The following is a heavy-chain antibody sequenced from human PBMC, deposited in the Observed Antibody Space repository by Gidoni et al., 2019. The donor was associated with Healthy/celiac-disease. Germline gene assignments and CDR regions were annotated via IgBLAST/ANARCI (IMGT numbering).Heavy chain of an antibody. V-gene: IGHV4-61*01. CDR2: IYYSGST. Sequence: QVQLQESGPGLVKPSETLSLTCTVSGSSVSSGSYYWSWIRQPPGKGLEWIGYIYYSGSTNYNPSLKSRVTISVDTSKNQFSLKLSSVTAADTAVYYCARDPHGFWSGSWFDPWGQGTLVTVSS. CDR1: GSSVSSGSYY. J-gene: IGHJ5*02. D-gene: IGHD3-3*01. CDR3: ARDPHGFWSGSWFDP.